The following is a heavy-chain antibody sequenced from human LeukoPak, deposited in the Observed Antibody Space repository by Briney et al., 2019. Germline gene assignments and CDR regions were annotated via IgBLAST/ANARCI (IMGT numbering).Heavy chain of an antibody. Sequence: GGSLRLSCAASGFTFSSYDMHWVRQATGKGLEWVSAIGTAGDTYYPGSVKGRFTISRENAKNSLHLQMNSLRAGDTAVYYCARGPYYDILTGPYFDYWGQGTLVTVSP. J-gene: IGHJ4*02. CDR2: IGTAGDT. CDR3: ARGPYYDILTGPYFDY. V-gene: IGHV3-13*01. D-gene: IGHD3-9*01. CDR1: GFTFSSYD.